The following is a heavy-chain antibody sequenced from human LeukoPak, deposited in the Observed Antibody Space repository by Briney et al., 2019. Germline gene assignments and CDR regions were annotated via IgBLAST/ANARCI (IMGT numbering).Heavy chain of an antibody. D-gene: IGHD6-25*01. CDR2: FYASGST. CDR1: GGFISSYY. J-gene: IGHJ4*02. CDR3: ARDARLHYYFDY. V-gene: IGHV4-4*07. Sequence: KPSETLSLTCTVSGGFISSYYWSWIRQPAGKGLEWIGRFYASGSTHYNPSLKSRVTMSIDTSKNQFSLKLSSVTAADTAVYYCARDARLHYYFDYWGQGTLVTVSS.